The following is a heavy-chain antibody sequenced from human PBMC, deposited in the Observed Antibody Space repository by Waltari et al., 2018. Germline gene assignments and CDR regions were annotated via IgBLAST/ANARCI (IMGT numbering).Heavy chain of an antibody. D-gene: IGHD6-13*01. Sequence: QVQLVQSGAEVKKPGASVKVSCKASGYTFTSYDINWVRQATGQGLEWMGWSNPNSGNTGYAQKFQVRVTITRNTSISTAYMELSSLRSEDTAVYYCARGQGSSSWYVVVYFDYWGQGTLVTVSS. CDR1: GYTFTSYD. CDR2: SNPNSGNT. J-gene: IGHJ4*02. CDR3: ARGQGSSSWYVVVYFDY. V-gene: IGHV1-8*03.